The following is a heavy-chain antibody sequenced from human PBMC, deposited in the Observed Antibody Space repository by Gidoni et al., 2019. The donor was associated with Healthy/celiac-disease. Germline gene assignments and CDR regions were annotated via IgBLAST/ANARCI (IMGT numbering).Heavy chain of an antibody. CDR2: IYYSGST. V-gene: IGHV4-59*01. Sequence: QVQLQASGPGLVKPSETLSLTCPVSGGSISSYYWSWLRQPPGKGLEWIGYIYYSGSTNYNPSLKSRVTISVDTSKNQFSLKLSSVTAADTAVYYCARVQVTPRYMDVWGKGTTVTVSS. CDR1: GGSISSYY. D-gene: IGHD4-4*01. J-gene: IGHJ6*03. CDR3: ARVQVTPRYMDV.